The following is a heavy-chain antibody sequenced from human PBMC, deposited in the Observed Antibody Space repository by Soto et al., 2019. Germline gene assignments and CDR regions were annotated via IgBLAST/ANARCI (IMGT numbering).Heavy chain of an antibody. J-gene: IGHJ3*01. CDR3: ARGRMVAATSDDALEF. CDR2: LSRTSSII. V-gene: IGHV3-23*01. D-gene: IGHD1-26*01. Sequence: PGGSLRLSCEASGFTFSDYAIYWVRQAPGKGLEWVSLLSRTSSIILYADSVKGRFTVSRDNSRNTLFLQMDSLRAEDTGIYYCARGRMVAATSDDALEFWGPGTMVTVSS. CDR1: GFTFSDYA.